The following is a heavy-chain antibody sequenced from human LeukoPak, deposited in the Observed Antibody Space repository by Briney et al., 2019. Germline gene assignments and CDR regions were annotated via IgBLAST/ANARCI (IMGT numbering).Heavy chain of an antibody. J-gene: IGHJ5*02. Sequence: GASVKVSCKASGYTFTSYAMHWVRQAPGQRLEWMGWINAGNGNTKYSQKFQGRVTITRDTSASIAYMELSSLRSEGTAVYYCARSDIVVVPAATPDNWFDPWGQGTLVTVSS. CDR1: GYTFTSYA. CDR3: ARSDIVVVPAATPDNWFDP. CDR2: INAGNGNT. V-gene: IGHV1-3*01. D-gene: IGHD2-2*01.